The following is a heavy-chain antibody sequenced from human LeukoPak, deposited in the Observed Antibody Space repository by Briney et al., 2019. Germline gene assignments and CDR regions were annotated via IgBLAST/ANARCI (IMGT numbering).Heavy chain of an antibody. CDR2: IYYSGST. J-gene: IGHJ4*02. CDR1: GGSISSGGYY. CDR3: ARVFRRSGXYNFDY. D-gene: IGHD3-3*01. V-gene: IGHV4-31*03. Sequence: SQTLSLTCTVSGGSISSGGYYWSWIRQHPGKGLEWIGYIYYSGSTYYNPSLKSRVTISVDTSKNQFSLKLSSVTAADTAVYYCARVFRRSGXYNFDYXGXGTLVTVSS.